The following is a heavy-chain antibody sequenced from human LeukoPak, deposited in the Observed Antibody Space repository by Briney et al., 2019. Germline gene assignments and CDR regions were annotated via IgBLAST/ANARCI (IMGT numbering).Heavy chain of an antibody. J-gene: IGHJ3*02. V-gene: IGHV4-59*01. D-gene: IGHD3-10*01. CDR3: ARASKRYGSGRRGDAFDI. CDR1: GDSISTYY. Sequence: SETLSLTCTVSGDSISTYYWSWIRQPPGKGLEWIGYIYYRVTSDYNPSLKSRVTMSVDMSTRQISLKLSSVTAADTAVYYCARASKRYGSGRRGDAFDIWGQGTMVTVSS. CDR2: IYYRVTS.